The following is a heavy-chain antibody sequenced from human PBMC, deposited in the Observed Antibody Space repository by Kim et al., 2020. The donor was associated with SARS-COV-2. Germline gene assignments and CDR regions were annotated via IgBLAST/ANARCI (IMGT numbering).Heavy chain of an antibody. CDR1: GGTFSSYA. CDR3: ARFWGCSSTSCFGDGWYFDL. D-gene: IGHD2-2*01. Sequence: SVKVSCKASGGTFSSYAISWVRQAPGQGLEWMGGIIPIFGTANYAQKFQGRVTITADESTSTAYMELSSLRSEDTAVYYCARFWGCSSTSCFGDGWYFDLWGRGTLVTVSS. CDR2: IIPIFGTA. J-gene: IGHJ2*01. V-gene: IGHV1-69*13.